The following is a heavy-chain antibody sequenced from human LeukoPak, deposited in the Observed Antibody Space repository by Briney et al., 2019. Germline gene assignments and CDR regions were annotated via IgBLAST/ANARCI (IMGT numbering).Heavy chain of an antibody. CDR1: GYTFTRYY. CDR3: ARFGGQTIFGVVTLDYYYGMDV. Sequence: ASVKVSCKASGYTFTRYYMHWVRQAPGQGREWMGWINPNSGGTNYAQKFQGRVTMTRDTYISTAYMELSRLRSDDTAVYYCARFGGQTIFGVVTLDYYYGMDVWGQGTTVTVSS. D-gene: IGHD3-3*01. J-gene: IGHJ6*02. V-gene: IGHV1-2*02. CDR2: INPNSGGT.